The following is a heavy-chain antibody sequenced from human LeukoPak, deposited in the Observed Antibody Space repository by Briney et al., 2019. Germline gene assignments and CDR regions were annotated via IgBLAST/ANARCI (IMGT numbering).Heavy chain of an antibody. V-gene: IGHV3-11*01. Sequence: GGSLRLSCAASGFMFSDYYMSWIRQAPGKGLECVAYISSSSSTIYYADSVKGRSTISRDNAKNSLYLQMNSLRAEDTALYYCARDKRVIGATPTLDYWGQGTLVTVSS. CDR3: ARDKRVIGATPTLDY. CDR2: ISSSSSTI. CDR1: GFMFSDYY. J-gene: IGHJ4*02. D-gene: IGHD3-3*01.